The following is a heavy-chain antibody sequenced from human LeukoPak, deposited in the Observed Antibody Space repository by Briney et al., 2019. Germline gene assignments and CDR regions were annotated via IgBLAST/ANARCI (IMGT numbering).Heavy chain of an antibody. CDR2: ISGSGGST. J-gene: IGHJ4*02. D-gene: IGHD6-19*01. CDR3: AKGQYSSGWDANFDY. V-gene: IGHV3-23*01. Sequence: QTGGSLRLSCAASGFTFSSYAMSWVRQAPGKGREWVSAISGSGGSTYYADSVKGRFTISRDNSKNTLYLQMNSLRAEDTAVYYCAKGQYSSGWDANFDYWGQGTLVTVSS. CDR1: GFTFSSYA.